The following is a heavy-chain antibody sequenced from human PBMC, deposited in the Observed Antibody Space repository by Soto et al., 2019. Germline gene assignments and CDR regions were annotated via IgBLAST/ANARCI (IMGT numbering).Heavy chain of an antibody. CDR1: GGSFSGYY. J-gene: IGHJ5*02. CDR3: ARHAGWAGPNWFDP. Sequence: SETLSLTCTVYGGSFSGYYWSWIRQPPGKGLEWIGRFNHSGGTYYNPSLKSRVTISVDTSKNQFSLNLSSVTAADTAMYFCARHAGWAGPNWFDPWGQGTLVTVSS. V-gene: IGHV4-34*01. CDR2: FNHSGGT. D-gene: IGHD6-19*01.